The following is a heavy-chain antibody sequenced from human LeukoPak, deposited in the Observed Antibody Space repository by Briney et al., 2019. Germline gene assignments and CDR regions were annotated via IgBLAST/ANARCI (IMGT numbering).Heavy chain of an antibody. CDR2: ISGSGGST. V-gene: IGHV3-23*01. Sequence: GGSLRLSCAASGFTFSSYARSWVRQAPGKGLEWVSAISGSGGSTYYADSVKGRFTISRDNSKNTLYLQMNSLRAEDTAVYYCAKGTYCSSTSCYHATAGYYYMDVWGKGTTVTVSS. J-gene: IGHJ6*03. D-gene: IGHD2-2*01. CDR1: GFTFSSYA. CDR3: AKGTYCSSTSCYHATAGYYYMDV.